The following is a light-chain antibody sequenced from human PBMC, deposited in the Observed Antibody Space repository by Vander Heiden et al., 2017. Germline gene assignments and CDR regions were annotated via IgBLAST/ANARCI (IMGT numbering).Light chain of an antibody. CDR1: QSINSN. V-gene: IGKV3-15*01. CDR3: QQYNNYVT. CDR2: GAS. J-gene: IGKJ5*01. Sequence: VVTQSPATLSVSPGDRATLSCRASQSINSNLAWYQQKPGQAPRLLIYGASNRATGIPDRFGGSGSGTEFTLTISSLQSEDFAVYFCQQYNNYVTFGQGTRLEIK.